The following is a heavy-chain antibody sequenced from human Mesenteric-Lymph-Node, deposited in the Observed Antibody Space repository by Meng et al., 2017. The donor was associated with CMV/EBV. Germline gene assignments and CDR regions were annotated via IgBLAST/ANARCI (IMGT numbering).Heavy chain of an antibody. V-gene: IGHV4-39*07. CDR2: IYYSGST. CDR3: AQYCSSTTCSLRAFDY. J-gene: IGHJ4*02. Sequence: SETLSLTCTVSGASISGSSYYWGWIRQPPGKGLEWIGTIYYSGSTNYNPSLKSRVNISVDTSKTQFSLKLSSVTAADTAVYYCAQYCSSTTCSLRAFDYWGQGTLVTVSS. D-gene: IGHD2/OR15-2a*01. CDR1: GASISGSSYY.